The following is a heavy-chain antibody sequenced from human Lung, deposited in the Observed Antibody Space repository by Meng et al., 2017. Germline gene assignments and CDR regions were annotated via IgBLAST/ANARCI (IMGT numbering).Heavy chain of an antibody. CDR2: ISHSGNT. V-gene: IGHV4-4*02. CDR1: GGAIISGNW. J-gene: IGHJ4*02. Sequence: GRRLRRPSGPLSLLSAVSGGAIISGNWWSWARQPPGKGLEWIGEISHSGNTNYSPSFRGRVTMSVGRSRDQFSLELNSVTAADTAVYFCARNGAYCLHSWGQGTLVTVSS. CDR3: ARNGAYCLHS. D-gene: IGHD4-17*01.